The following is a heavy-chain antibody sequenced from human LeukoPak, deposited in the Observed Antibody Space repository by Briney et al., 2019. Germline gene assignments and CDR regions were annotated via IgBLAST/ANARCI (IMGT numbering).Heavy chain of an antibody. CDR3: ARVDYDILTGTEGYFDY. CDR2: IIPILGIA. V-gene: IGHV1-69*04. Sequence: SVKVSCKASGGTFSSYAISWVRQAPGQGLEWMGRIIPILGIANYAQKFQGRVTITADKSTSTAYMELSSLRSEDTAVYYCARVDYDILTGTEGYFDYWGQGTLVTVSS. J-gene: IGHJ4*02. D-gene: IGHD3-9*01. CDR1: GGTFSSYA.